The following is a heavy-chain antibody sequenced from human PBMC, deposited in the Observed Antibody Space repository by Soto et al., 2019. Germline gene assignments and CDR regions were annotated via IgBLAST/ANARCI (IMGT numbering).Heavy chain of an antibody. CDR3: ARAVAVAADFDY. D-gene: IGHD6-19*01. CDR1: GGTFSRYS. CDR2: IIPIFGIA. Sequence: ASVKVSCKASGGTFSRYSITWVRQAPGHGLEWIGRIIPIFGIASYAQKFQGRVTITRDTSASTAYMELSSLRSEDTAVYYCARAVAVAADFDYWGQGTLVTVSS. J-gene: IGHJ4*02. V-gene: IGHV1-69*02.